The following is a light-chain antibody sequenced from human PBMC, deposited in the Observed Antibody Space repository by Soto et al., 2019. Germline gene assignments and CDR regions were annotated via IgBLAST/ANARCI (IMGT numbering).Light chain of an antibody. Sequence: EIGLTQSPSALSLSPEERATLSCRASQSVSSYLAWYQQKPGQAPRLLIYDASNRATGIPARFSGSGSGTDFTLTISSLEPEDFAVYYCQQYGSSPTFGQGTRLEIK. V-gene: IGKV3-11*01. CDR3: QQYGSSPT. CDR2: DAS. J-gene: IGKJ5*01. CDR1: QSVSSY.